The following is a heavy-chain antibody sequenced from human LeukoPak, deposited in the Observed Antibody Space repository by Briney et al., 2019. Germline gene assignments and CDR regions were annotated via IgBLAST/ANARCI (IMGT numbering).Heavy chain of an antibody. CDR2: INRDGSRT. CDR1: GFTLSRYW. D-gene: IGHD3-3*01. J-gene: IGHJ6*03. V-gene: IGHV3-74*01. Sequence: GGSLRLSCAASGFTLSRYWMHWVRQAPGKGLVWVSRINRDGSRTIYADYEKGRFTISRDNEKNTLYLQMNSLRAEYTAVYYCARDRITIFGVVSEHYMDVWGKGTTVTVSS. CDR3: ARDRITIFGVVSEHYMDV.